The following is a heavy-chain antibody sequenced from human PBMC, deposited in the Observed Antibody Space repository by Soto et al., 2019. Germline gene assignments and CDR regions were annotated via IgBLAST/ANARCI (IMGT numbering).Heavy chain of an antibody. Sequence: QITLKESGPTLVKPTQTLTLTCTFSGFSLSTSGVGVGWIRQPPGKALEWLALIYWNDDKRYSPSLQRRLTITKDTSKNQVVLTITNMDPVDTATYYCAHSDPHDIVDWFDPWGQGTLVTVSS. V-gene: IGHV2-5*01. CDR1: GFSLSTSGVG. J-gene: IGHJ5*02. CDR3: AHSDPHDIVDWFDP. D-gene: IGHD2-15*01. CDR2: IYWNDDK.